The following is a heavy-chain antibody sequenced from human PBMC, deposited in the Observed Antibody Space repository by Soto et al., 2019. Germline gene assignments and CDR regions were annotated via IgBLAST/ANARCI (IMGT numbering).Heavy chain of an antibody. CDR1: GFTFSSYS. J-gene: IGHJ4*02. CDR2: ISSSSSYT. V-gene: IGHV3-21*05. D-gene: IGHD1-7*01. Sequence: GGSLRLSCAASGFTFSSYSMNWVRQAPGKGLEWVSYISSSSSYTNYADSVKGRFTISRDNAKNSLYLQMNSLRAEDTAVYYFARDRRDDWNYKFDYWGQGTLVTVS. CDR3: ARDRRDDWNYKFDY.